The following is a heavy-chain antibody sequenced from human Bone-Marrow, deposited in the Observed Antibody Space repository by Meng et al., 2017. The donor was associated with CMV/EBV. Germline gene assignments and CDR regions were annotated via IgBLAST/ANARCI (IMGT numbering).Heavy chain of an antibody. CDR2: VNPNSGGT. V-gene: IGHV1-2*02. Sequence: ASVKVSCKASGYTFTGYYIHWVRQAPRQGLEWMGWVNPNSGGTNYAQKFQGRVTMTRDTSISTAYMELNRLTSDDTAVYYCARPRVAGTAHFDSWGQGTLVTSPQ. D-gene: IGHD6-19*01. J-gene: IGHJ4*02. CDR1: GYTFTGYY. CDR3: ARPRVAGTAHFDS.